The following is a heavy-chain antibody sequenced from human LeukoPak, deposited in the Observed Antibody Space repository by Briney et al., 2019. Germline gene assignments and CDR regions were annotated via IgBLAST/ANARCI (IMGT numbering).Heavy chain of an antibody. J-gene: IGHJ5*02. CDR1: GFTFSSYA. D-gene: IGHD1-7*01. CDR2: ISYDGSNK. Sequence: PGRSLRLSCAASGFTFSSYAMHWVRQAPGKGLEWVAVISYDGSNKYYADSVKGRFTISRDNSKNTLYLQMNSLRAEDTAVYYCARSLGLELRRSWFDPWGQGTLVTVSS. V-gene: IGHV3-30*14. CDR3: ARSLGLELRRSWFDP.